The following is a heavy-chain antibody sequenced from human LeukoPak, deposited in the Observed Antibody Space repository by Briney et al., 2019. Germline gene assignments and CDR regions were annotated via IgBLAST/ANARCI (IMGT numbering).Heavy chain of an antibody. V-gene: IGHV3-33*01. CDR1: GFTFSSYG. CDR3: ARESLDSSGWYDY. CDR2: IWYDGSNK. D-gene: IGHD6-19*01. J-gene: IGHJ4*02. Sequence: PGGSLRLSCAASGFTFSSYGMHWVRQAPGKGLEWVAVIWYDGSNKYYADSVKGRFTISRDNSKNTLYLQMNSLRAEDTAVYYCARESLDSSGWYDYWGQGTLVTVSS.